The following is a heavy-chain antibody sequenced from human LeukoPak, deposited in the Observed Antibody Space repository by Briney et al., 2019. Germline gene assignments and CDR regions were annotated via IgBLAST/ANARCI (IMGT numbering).Heavy chain of an antibody. Sequence: PSETLSLTCTVSGGSISSYYWSWIRQPPGKGLEWIGNIYHSGSTNYNPSLKSRVIMSVDTSKKYFSLKLSSVTGADTVVYYCASFDYGDFWYFDIWGRGALVTVSS. CDR3: ASFDYGDFWYFDI. CDR1: GGSISSYY. J-gene: IGHJ2*01. D-gene: IGHD4-17*01. V-gene: IGHV4-59*01. CDR2: IYHSGST.